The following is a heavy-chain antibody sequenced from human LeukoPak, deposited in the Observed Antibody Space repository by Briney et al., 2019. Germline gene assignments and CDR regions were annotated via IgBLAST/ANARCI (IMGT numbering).Heavy chain of an antibody. CDR2: ISSSSSYI. CDR1: GFTFSSYN. J-gene: IGHJ4*02. Sequence: GGSLRLSCAASGFTFSSYNMNWVRQAPGKRPEWLSSISSSSSYIYYADSVKGRFTNSRNNAKTSLYLQMTGLRAEDTALYYCARGASRADYWGQGTLVTVSS. V-gene: IGHV3-21*01. CDR3: ARGASRADY.